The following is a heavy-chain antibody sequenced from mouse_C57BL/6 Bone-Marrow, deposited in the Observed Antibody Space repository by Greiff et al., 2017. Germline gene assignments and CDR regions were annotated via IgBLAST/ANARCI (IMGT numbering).Heavy chain of an antibody. CDR2: IDPENGDT. J-gene: IGHJ2*01. D-gene: IGHD2-3*01. CDR3: TTGYDGDPFDY. CDR1: GFNIKDDY. Sequence: EVQLQQSGAELVRPGASVKLSCTASGFNIKDDYMHWVKQRPEQGLEWIGWIDPENGDTEYASKFQGKATITADTSSNTAYLQLSSLTSEDTAVYCCTTGYDGDPFDYWGQGTTLTVSS. V-gene: IGHV14-4*01.